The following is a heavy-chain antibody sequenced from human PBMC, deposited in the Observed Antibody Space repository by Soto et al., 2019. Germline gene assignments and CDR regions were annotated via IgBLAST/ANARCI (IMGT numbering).Heavy chain of an antibody. J-gene: IGHJ4*02. Sequence: QVQLVESGGGVVQPGRSLRLSCAASGFTFSSYAMHWVRQAPGKGLEWVAVISYDGSNKYYADSVKGRFTISRDNSKNTMYLQMNSRIAEDTAVYYCARPYYYDSRVYYSLGCVGLDYWGQGTLVTVSS. D-gene: IGHD3-22*01. CDR1: GFTFSSYA. V-gene: IGHV3-30-3*01. CDR3: ARPYYYDSRVYYSLGCVGLDY. CDR2: ISYDGSNK.